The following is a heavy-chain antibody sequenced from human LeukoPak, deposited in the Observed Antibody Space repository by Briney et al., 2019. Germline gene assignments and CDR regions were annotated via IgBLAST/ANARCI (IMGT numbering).Heavy chain of an antibody. D-gene: IGHD6-6*01. V-gene: IGHV4-30-2*01. Sequence: PSQTLSLTCTVSGGSITSGGYYWSWIRQPPGKGLEWIGYISHSGSTSYYNPSLKSRVTISLDRSKNQFSLKLSSVTAADTAVYYCASRLPSRAFDIWGQGTMVTVSS. J-gene: IGHJ3*02. CDR2: ISHSGSTS. CDR3: ASRLPSRAFDI. CDR1: GGSITSGGYY.